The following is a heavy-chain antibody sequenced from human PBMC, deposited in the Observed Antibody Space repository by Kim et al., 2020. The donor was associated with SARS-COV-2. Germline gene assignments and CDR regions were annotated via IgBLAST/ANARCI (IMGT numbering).Heavy chain of an antibody. CDR3: ARAPDPYCGGDCYSHYYYYGMDV. CDR2: ISSSSSYI. Sequence: GGSLRLSCAASGFTFSSYSMNWVRQAPGKGLEWVSSISSSSSYIYYADSVKGRFTISRDNAKNSLYLQMNSLRAEDTAVYYCARAPDPYCGGDCYSHYYYYGMDVWGQGTTVTVSS. J-gene: IGHJ6*02. CDR1: GFTFSSYS. V-gene: IGHV3-21*01. D-gene: IGHD2-21*02.